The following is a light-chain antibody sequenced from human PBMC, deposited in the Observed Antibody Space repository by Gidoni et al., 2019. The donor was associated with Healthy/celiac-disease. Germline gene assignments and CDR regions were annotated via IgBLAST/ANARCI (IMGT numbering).Light chain of an antibody. CDR2: DDS. V-gene: IGLV3-21*02. J-gene: IGLJ2*01. CDR1: NIGSKS. CDR3: QVWDSSSDHVV. Sequence: SYVLTQHPSVSVAPGQTATITCGGNNIGSKSVHWYQQKPGQAPVLVVYDDSDRPSGIPERFSGSNSGNTATLTISRVEAGDEADYYCQVWDSSSDHVVFGGGTKLTVL.